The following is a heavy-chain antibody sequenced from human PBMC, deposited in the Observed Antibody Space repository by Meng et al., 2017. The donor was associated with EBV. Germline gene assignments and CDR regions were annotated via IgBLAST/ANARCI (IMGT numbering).Heavy chain of an antibody. CDR1: GFTFSSYA. CDR3: ARDPDSSGWYYFDY. J-gene: IGHJ4*02. Sequence: QSGEEVGVVGHAVRSLTLSCAASGFTFSSYAMHWVRQAPGKGLEWVAVISYDGSNKYYADSVKGRFTISRDNSKNTLYLQMNSLRAEDTAVYYCARDPDSSGWYYFDYWGQGTLVTVSS. D-gene: IGHD6-19*01. CDR2: ISYDGSNK. V-gene: IGHV3-30-3*01.